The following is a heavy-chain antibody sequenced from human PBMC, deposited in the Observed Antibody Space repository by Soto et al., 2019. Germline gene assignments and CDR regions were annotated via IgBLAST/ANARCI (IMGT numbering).Heavy chain of an antibody. CDR3: ARRVNDYGDYGHYFHY. Sequence: SETLSLTCTVSGGSISNHYWSWIRQPPGKGLEWIGNIYHSGSTNYNPSLKSRVTISIDTSENQLSLKLSSVTAGDTAVYYCARRVNDYGDYGHYFHYWGQGALVTVS. CDR1: GGSISNHY. J-gene: IGHJ4*02. D-gene: IGHD4-17*01. CDR2: IYHSGST. V-gene: IGHV4-59*11.